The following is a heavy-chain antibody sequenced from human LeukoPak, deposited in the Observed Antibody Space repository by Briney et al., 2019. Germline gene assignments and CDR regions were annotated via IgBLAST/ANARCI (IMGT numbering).Heavy chain of an antibody. Sequence: PSETLSLTCTVSGGSISTTSYYWGWIRQPPGKGLEWIGYIYHSGSTYYNPSLKSRVTISVDRSKNQFSLKLSSVTAADTAVYYCARGVGATNHFDYWGQGTLVTVSS. J-gene: IGHJ4*02. D-gene: IGHD1-26*01. CDR3: ARGVGATNHFDY. CDR1: GGSISTTSYY. CDR2: IYHSGST. V-gene: IGHV4-39*07.